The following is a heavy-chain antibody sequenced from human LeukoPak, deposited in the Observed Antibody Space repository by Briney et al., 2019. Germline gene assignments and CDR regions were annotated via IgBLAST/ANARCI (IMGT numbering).Heavy chain of an antibody. CDR3: ALSVVVAATFDY. V-gene: IGHV5-51*01. Sequence: GESLKISCKGSGYNFSSYWIDWVRQMPGKGLEWMGIIYPGDSDTRYSPSFQGQVTISADKSISTAYLQWSSLKASDTAMYYCALSVVVAATFDYWGQGTLVTVSS. D-gene: IGHD2-15*01. CDR1: GYNFSSYW. J-gene: IGHJ4*02. CDR2: IYPGDSDT.